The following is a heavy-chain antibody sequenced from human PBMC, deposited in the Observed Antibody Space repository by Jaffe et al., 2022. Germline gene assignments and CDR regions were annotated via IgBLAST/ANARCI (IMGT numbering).Heavy chain of an antibody. Sequence: QVQLVESGGGVVQPGGSLRLSCAASGFTFSSYGMHWVRQAPGKGLEWVAFIRYDGSNKYYADSVKGRFTISRDNSKNTLYLQMNSLRAEDTAVYYCAKDLPYYSSSWYRGWGVNDYWGQGTLVTVSS. CDR2: IRYDGSNK. D-gene: IGHD6-13*01. CDR1: GFTFSSYG. V-gene: IGHV3-30*02. J-gene: IGHJ4*02. CDR3: AKDLPYYSSSWYRGWGVNDY.